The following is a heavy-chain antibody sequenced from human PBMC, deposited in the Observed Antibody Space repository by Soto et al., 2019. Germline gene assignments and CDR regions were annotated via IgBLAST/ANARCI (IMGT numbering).Heavy chain of an antibody. CDR2: ISFEGNNK. D-gene: IGHD2-15*01. CDR1: GFTFSRYG. CDR3: AKDLDFVEVIGSTGLGS. J-gene: IGHJ5*02. V-gene: IGHV3-30*18. Sequence: GGSLRLSCAASGFTFSRYGMHWVRQAPGKGLEWVAVISFEGNNKYYTDSVKGRFTILRDNFKNTVYLQMNSLRAEDTAVYYCAKDLDFVEVIGSTGLGSWGQGTLVTVSS.